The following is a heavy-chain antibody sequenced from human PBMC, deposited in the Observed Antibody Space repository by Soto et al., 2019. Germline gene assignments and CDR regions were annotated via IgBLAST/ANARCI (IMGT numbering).Heavy chain of an antibody. CDR1: GFTFSSYS. V-gene: IGHV3-48*01. CDR2: ISSSSTI. J-gene: IGHJ6*02. D-gene: IGHD2-15*01. Sequence: PGGSLRLSCAASGFTFSSYSMNWVRQAPGKGLEWVSYISSSSTIYYADSVKGRFTISRDNAKNSLYLQMNSLRAEDTAVYYCARDRGYDAHDYYYNAMDVWGQGTMVTVSS. CDR3: ARDRGYDAHDYYYNAMDV.